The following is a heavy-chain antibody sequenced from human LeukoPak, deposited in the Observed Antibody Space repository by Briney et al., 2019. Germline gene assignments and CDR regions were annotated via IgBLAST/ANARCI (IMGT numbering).Heavy chain of an antibody. D-gene: IGHD1-1*01. CDR2: LYSSGGTT. Sequence: GGSLRLSCAASGFTFSSYAMSWARQAPGKGLEWVSALYSSGGTTYYADSVKGRSTVSRDNSKNTLYLQMDGLRAEDTAVYYCAKMAGMTRQVYYMDVWGEGATVTVSS. V-gene: IGHV3-23*01. CDR1: GFTFSSYA. CDR3: AKMAGMTRQVYYMDV. J-gene: IGHJ6*03.